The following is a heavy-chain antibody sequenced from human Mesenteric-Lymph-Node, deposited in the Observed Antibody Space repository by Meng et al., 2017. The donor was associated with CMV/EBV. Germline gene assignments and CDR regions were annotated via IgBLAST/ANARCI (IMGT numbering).Heavy chain of an antibody. J-gene: IGHJ5*02. Sequence: GGSLRLSCAASGFTFSSYSMNWVRQAPGKGLVWVSRINSDGSSTSYADSVKGRFTISRDNAKNTLYLQMNSLRAEDTAVYYCARNYYYGSGSYEWFDPWGQGTLVTVSS. CDR1: GFTFSSYS. V-gene: IGHV3-74*01. CDR2: INSDGSST. CDR3: ARNYYYGSGSYEWFDP. D-gene: IGHD3-10*01.